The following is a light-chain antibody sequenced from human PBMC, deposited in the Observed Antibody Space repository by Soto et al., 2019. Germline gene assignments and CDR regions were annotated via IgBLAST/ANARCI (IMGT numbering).Light chain of an antibody. CDR3: TSYATGGTYV. CDR2: DDT. Sequence: QSALTQPASVSGSPGQSITISCTGTSSDVGGYNHVSWYQQHPGKAPNLMIYDDTNRPSGVSNRFSGSKSANTASLTISGLQAEDEADYYCTSYATGGTYVFGTGTKVTVL. V-gene: IGLV2-14*01. CDR1: SSDVGGYNH. J-gene: IGLJ1*01.